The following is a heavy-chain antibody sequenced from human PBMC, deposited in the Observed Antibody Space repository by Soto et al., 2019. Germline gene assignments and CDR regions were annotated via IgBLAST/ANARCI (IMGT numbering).Heavy chain of an antibody. D-gene: IGHD2-15*01. V-gene: IGHV5-10-1*01. Sequence: PGESLKISCKGSGYSFTSYWISWVRQMPGKGLEWMGRIDPSDSYTNYSPSFQGHVTISADKSISTAYLQWSSLKASDTAMYYCARSRAPVVVAATSDWFDPWGQGTLVTVSS. CDR1: GYSFTSYW. CDR3: ARSRAPVVVAATSDWFDP. CDR2: IDPSDSYT. J-gene: IGHJ5*02.